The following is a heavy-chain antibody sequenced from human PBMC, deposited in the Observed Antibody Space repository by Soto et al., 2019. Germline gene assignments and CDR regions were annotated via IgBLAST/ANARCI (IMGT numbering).Heavy chain of an antibody. CDR3: ARERRGHSSNWFDP. D-gene: IGHD6-13*01. CDR2: ISYSGST. V-gene: IGHV4-59*11. CDR1: GGSIGRHY. Sequence: ASETLSLTCSVSGGSIGRHYWSWIRQPPGKGLEWIGYISYSGSTKYNPSLKSRVTISLDTSKNQFSLSLNSVTAADTAVYFCARERRGHSSNWFDPWGQGVLVTVSS. J-gene: IGHJ5*02.